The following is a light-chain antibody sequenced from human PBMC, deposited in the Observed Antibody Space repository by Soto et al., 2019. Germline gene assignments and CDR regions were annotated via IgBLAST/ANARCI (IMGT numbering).Light chain of an antibody. V-gene: IGKV3-15*01. CDR1: QYVSGQ. CDR3: QQSYTTPIT. CDR2: GVS. Sequence: ERVITQSPISLSVSLGPRFTVFCRSSQYVSGQFAWYQQKPGQAPRLIISGVSTRATGVPARFSGSGSGTEFTLTINSLQPEDFATYFCQQSYTTPITFGQGTRLEI. J-gene: IGKJ5*01.